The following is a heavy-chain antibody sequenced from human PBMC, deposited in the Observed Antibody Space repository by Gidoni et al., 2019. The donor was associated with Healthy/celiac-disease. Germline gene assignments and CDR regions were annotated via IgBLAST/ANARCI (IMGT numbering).Heavy chain of an antibody. D-gene: IGHD4-17*01. CDR2: IKRKTEGGTT. Sequence: EVQLVESGGGLVKPGVSLRLSCVASGFILSNAWMTWVRQAPGKGLEWVGRIKRKTEGGTTDYGAPVKGRFTISRDDSKNTLYLQMNSLKTEDTAVYYCTTDLDYGDYISSYWGQGTLVTVSS. CDR3: TTDLDYGDYISSY. J-gene: IGHJ4*02. V-gene: IGHV3-15*01. CDR1: GFILSNAW.